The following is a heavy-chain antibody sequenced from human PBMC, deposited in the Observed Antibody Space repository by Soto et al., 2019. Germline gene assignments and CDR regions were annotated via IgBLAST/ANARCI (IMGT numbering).Heavy chain of an antibody. J-gene: IGHJ4*02. CDR3: ASPDCSSTSCPFDY. D-gene: IGHD2-2*01. Sequence: SVKVSCKASGGTFSSYAISWVRQAPGQGLEWMGGIIPIFGTANYAQKFQGRVTITADESTSTAYMELSSLRSEDTAVYYCASPDCSSTSCPFDYWGQGTLVTVSS. CDR2: IIPIFGTA. V-gene: IGHV1-69*13. CDR1: GGTFSSYA.